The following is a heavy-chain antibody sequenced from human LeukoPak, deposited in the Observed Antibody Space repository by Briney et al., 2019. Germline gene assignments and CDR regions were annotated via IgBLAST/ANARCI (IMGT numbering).Heavy chain of an antibody. J-gene: IGHJ4*02. CDR2: IYPGDSDT. CDR3: ARQYYYGSGSSRLALFDY. Sequence: GESLKISCKGSGYSFTSYWIGWVRQMPGIGLEWMGIIYPGDSDTRYSPSFQGQVTISADKSISTAYLQWSSLKASDTAMYYCARQYYYGSGSSRLALFDYWGQGTLVTVSS. CDR1: GYSFTSYW. V-gene: IGHV5-51*01. D-gene: IGHD3-10*01.